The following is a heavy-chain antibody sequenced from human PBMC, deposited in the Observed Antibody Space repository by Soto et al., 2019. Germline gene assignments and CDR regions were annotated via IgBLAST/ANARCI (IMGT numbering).Heavy chain of an antibody. V-gene: IGHV4-30-4*01. CDR3: ARYYYDSSGYYNEQTFDY. D-gene: IGHD3-22*01. J-gene: IGHJ4*02. CDR2: IYYSGST. CDR1: GGSISSGDYY. Sequence: QVQLQESGPGLVKPSQTLSLTCTVSGGSISSGDYYWSWIRQPPGKGLEWIGYIYYSGSTYYNPALKSRVTISVDTSKNQFSLKLSSVTAADTAVYYCARYYYDSSGYYNEQTFDYWGQGTLVTVSS.